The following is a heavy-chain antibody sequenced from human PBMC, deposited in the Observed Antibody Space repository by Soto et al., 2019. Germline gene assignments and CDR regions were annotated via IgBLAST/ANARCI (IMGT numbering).Heavy chain of an antibody. D-gene: IGHD6-6*01. CDR2: IYWSGDE. J-gene: IGHJ3*02. CDR1: GFSLSTSGVG. V-gene: IGHV2-5*01. Sequence: QGTLKESGPTLVKPTQTLTLTCSYSGFSLSTSGVGVGWIRQSPGKALEWLALIYWSGDEHYRPSLKSRLSIIKDTSKNHVVLIMTDMDPVDTATYYCARGLATLPVFAFDIWGQGTMVTASS. CDR3: ARGLATLPVFAFDI.